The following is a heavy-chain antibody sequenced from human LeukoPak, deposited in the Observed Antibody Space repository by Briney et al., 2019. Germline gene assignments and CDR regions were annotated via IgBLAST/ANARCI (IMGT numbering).Heavy chain of an antibody. CDR3: ARERSAGTYYYYYYMDV. CDR2: IYYSGST. Sequence: SETPSLTCTVSGGSISSHYWSWIRQPPGKGLEWIGYIYYSGSTNYNPSLKSRVTISVDTSKNQFSLKLSSVTAADTAVYYCARERSAGTYYYYYYMDVWGKGTTVTVSS. V-gene: IGHV4-59*11. CDR1: GGSISSHY. J-gene: IGHJ6*03. D-gene: IGHD6-13*01.